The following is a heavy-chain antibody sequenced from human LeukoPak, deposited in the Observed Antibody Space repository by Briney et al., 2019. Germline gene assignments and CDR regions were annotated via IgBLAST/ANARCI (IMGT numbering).Heavy chain of an antibody. CDR3: ARTQADDAFDI. J-gene: IGHJ3*02. CDR1: GFTFSSYW. Sequence: GGSLRLSCAASGFTFSSYWMHWVRQAPGKGLVWVSRINTDGSSTSYADSVKGRFTISRDNAKNTLYLQMNSLRAEDTAVYYCARTQADDAFDIWGQGTMVTVSS. V-gene: IGHV3-74*01. CDR2: INTDGSST. D-gene: IGHD6-13*01.